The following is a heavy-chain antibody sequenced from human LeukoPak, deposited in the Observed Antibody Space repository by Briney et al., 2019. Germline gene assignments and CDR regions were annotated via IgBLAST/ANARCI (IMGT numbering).Heavy chain of an antibody. V-gene: IGHV3-64*04. J-gene: IGHJ4*02. D-gene: IGHD3-22*01. CDR1: GFTFSSYA. CDR3: AKLRDSSGYYWDY. Sequence: GGSLRLSCSASGFTFSSYAMHWVRQAPGKGLEYVSAISSSGDSTYYADSVKGRFTISRDNSKNTLYLQMNSLRAEDTAVYYCAKLRDSSGYYWDYWGQGTLVTVSS. CDR2: ISSSGDST.